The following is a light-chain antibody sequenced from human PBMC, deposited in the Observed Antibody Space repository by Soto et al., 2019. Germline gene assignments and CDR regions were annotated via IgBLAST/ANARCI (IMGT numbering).Light chain of an antibody. CDR3: QQYDSIPYT. V-gene: IGKV1-5*03. CDR1: QTINSW. CDR2: KAS. Sequence: DIQMTQSPSTLSASVRDRVTITCRASQTINSWLAWYQQRPGKAPRLLIYKASTLESGVPSRFSGSGSGTEFTLTISILQPDDFATYYCQQYDSIPYTFGQGTKLDIK. J-gene: IGKJ2*01.